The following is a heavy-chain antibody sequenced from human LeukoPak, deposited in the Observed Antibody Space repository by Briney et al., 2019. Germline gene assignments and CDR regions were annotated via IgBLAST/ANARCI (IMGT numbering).Heavy chain of an antibody. CDR2: INHSGST. D-gene: IGHD4-11*01. CDR3: ARVLTRGNFDP. Sequence: TSETLSLTCAVYGGSFSGYYWSWIRQPPGKGLEWIGEINHSGSTNYHPPLKSRVTISVDTSKNQFSLKLSSLTAADTAVYYCARVLTRGNFDPWGQGTLVTVSS. CDR1: GGSFSGYY. J-gene: IGHJ5*02. V-gene: IGHV4-34*01.